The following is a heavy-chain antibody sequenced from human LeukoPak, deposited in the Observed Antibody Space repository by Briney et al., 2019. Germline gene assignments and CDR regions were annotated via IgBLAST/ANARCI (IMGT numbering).Heavy chain of an antibody. J-gene: IGHJ4*01. CDR1: GFTFSRHA. Sequence: GGSLRLSCVMSGFTFSRHAMNWVRQAPGKGLEWVSAISGGADSTFYSDSVQGRFTISRDNYENTLYLQMNSLRAEGTAVYYCARDEYYETSGYYGYYFDFWGHGTLVTVSS. CDR2: ISGGADST. D-gene: IGHD3-22*01. CDR3: ARDEYYETSGYYGYYFDF. V-gene: IGHV3-23*01.